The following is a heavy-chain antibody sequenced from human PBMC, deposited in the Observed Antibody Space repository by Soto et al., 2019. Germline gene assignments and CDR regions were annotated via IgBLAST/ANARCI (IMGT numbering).Heavy chain of an antibody. CDR2: ISAYNGNT. J-gene: IGHJ4*02. V-gene: IGHV1-18*01. CDR1: GYTFTIYG. D-gene: IGHD3-10*01. Sequence: QVQLVQSGAEVKKPGASVKVSCKASGYTFTIYGISWVRQAPGQGLEWMGWISAYNGNTNYAQKLQGRVTMTTDTSTSTAYMELRSLRSDDTAVYYCARSYYGSGSYSLGDFDYWGQGTLVTVSS. CDR3: ARSYYGSGSYSLGDFDY.